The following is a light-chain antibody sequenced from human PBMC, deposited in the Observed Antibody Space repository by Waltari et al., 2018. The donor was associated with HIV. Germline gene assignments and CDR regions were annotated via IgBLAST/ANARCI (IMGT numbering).Light chain of an antibody. CDR1: QSISTW. J-gene: IGKJ1*01. CDR3: QQYNAFPWT. CDR2: MPS. V-gene: IGKV1-5*03. Sequence: DIQMTQSSSSLSASLGDTVTITCRASQSISTWLAWYQQKPGKAPQLLIYMPSTLEGGVPSRFSGSGSGTEFTLTISSLQPDDFATYYCQQYNAFPWTFGQGTTVDIK.